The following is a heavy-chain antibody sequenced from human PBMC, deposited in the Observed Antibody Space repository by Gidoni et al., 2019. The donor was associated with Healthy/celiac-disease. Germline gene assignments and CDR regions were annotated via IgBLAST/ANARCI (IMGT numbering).Heavy chain of an antibody. CDR3: ARGRYYGSGSYYNVDPGGAFDI. J-gene: IGHJ3*02. V-gene: IGHV4-34*01. D-gene: IGHD3-10*01. CDR2: INHSGST. Sequence: QVQLQQWGAGLLKPSATLSLTCAVYGGSFSGYSWSWIRQPPGKGLEWMGEINHSGSTNYNPSLKSRVTISVDTSKNQFSLKLSSVTAADTAVYYCARGRYYGSGSYYNVDPGGAFDIWGQGTMVTVSS. CDR1: GGSFSGYS.